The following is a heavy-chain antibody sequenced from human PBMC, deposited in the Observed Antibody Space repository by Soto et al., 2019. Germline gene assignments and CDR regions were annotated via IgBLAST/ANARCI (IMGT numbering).Heavy chain of an antibody. Sequence: PGGSLRLSCAASGFSFSSYGMHWFRQAPGKGLEWVAVIWYDGSNKYYADSVKGRFTISRDNSKNTLYLQMNSLRAEDTAVYYCARDQIEYSSSYPHYWGQGTLVTVSS. J-gene: IGHJ4*02. CDR1: GFSFSSYG. CDR3: ARDQIEYSSSYPHY. D-gene: IGHD6-6*01. V-gene: IGHV3-33*01. CDR2: IWYDGSNK.